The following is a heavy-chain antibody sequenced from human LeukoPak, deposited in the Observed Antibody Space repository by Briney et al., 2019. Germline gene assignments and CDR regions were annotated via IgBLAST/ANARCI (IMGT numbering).Heavy chain of an antibody. Sequence: ASVKVSCKASGYTFTSYYMHWVRQAPGQGLEWMGIINPSGGSTSYAQKFQGRVTMTRDTSTSTVYMELSSLRSEDTAVYYCASSLDHGDYPRWFDPWGQGTLVTVSS. CDR3: ASSLDHGDYPRWFDP. CDR2: INPSGGST. J-gene: IGHJ5*02. CDR1: GYTFTSYY. D-gene: IGHD4-17*01. V-gene: IGHV1-46*01.